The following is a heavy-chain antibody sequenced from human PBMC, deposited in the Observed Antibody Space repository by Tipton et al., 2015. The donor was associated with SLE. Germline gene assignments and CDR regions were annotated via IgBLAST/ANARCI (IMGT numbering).Heavy chain of an antibody. Sequence: QLVQSGAEVKKPGASVKVSCKASGYTFTSYDINWVRQATGPGLEWMGWMNPNSGNTGYAQKFQGRVTMTRNTSISTAYMELSSLRSEDTAVYYCARGGIVVVPAASFDYMDVWGKGTTVTVSS. V-gene: IGHV1-8*01. CDR3: ARGGIVVVPAASFDYMDV. CDR1: GYTFTSYD. D-gene: IGHD2-2*01. J-gene: IGHJ6*03. CDR2: MNPNSGNT.